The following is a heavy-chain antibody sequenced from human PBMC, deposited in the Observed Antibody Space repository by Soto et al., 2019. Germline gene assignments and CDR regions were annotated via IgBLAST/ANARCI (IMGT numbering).Heavy chain of an antibody. D-gene: IGHD2-2*01. J-gene: IGHJ6*03. CDR2: IYYSGST. CDR3: ASSTDCSSTSCSPRSYYMDV. CDR1: GGSISSSIYY. Sequence: SETLSLTCTVSGGSISSSIYYWGWIRQPPGKGLEWIGSIYYSGSTYYNPSLKSRVTISVDTSKNQFSLKLSSVTAADTAVYYCASSTDCSSTSCSPRSYYMDVWGKGTTVTVSS. V-gene: IGHV4-39*01.